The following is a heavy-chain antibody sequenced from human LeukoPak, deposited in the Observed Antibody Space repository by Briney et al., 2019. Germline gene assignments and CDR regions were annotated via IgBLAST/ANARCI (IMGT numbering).Heavy chain of an antibody. D-gene: IGHD3-3*01. J-gene: IGHJ2*01. V-gene: IGHV4-4*09. CDR2: IYTSGST. CDR3: ARHLYYDFWSAYWYFDL. Sequence: LSETLSLTCTVSGGSISSYYCSWIRQPPGKGLEWIGYIYTSGSTNYNPSLKSRVTISVDTSKNQFSLKLSSVTAADTAVYYCARHLYYDFWSAYWYFDLWGRGTLVTVSS. CDR1: GGSISSYY.